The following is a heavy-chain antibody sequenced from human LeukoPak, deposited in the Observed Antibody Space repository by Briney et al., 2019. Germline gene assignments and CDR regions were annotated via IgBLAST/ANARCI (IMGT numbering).Heavy chain of an antibody. CDR2: ISSSSSYI. CDR1: GFTFTDFY. V-gene: IGHV3-21*01. CDR3: ARKGRDSSGYYEY. J-gene: IGHJ4*02. D-gene: IGHD3-22*01. Sequence: GGSLRLSCAASGFTFTDFYMNWVRQAPGKGLEWVSSISSSSSYIYYADSVKGRFTISRDNAKNSLYLQMNSLRAEDTAVYYCARKGRDSSGYYEYWGQGTLVTVSS.